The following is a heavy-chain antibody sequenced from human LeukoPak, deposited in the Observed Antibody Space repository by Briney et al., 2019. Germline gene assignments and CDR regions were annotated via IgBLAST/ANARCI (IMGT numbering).Heavy chain of an antibody. CDR3: ARRTLPYGSGTRRWFDP. CDR1: GGSISNYY. D-gene: IGHD3-10*01. Sequence: PSETLSLTCTVSGGSISNYYWGWIRQPPGEGLEWIGSIYYSGSTYYNSSLKSRVTISVDTSKNQFSLKLSSVTAADTAVYYCARRTLPYGSGTRRWFDPWGQGTLVTVSS. J-gene: IGHJ5*02. V-gene: IGHV4-39*07. CDR2: IYYSGST.